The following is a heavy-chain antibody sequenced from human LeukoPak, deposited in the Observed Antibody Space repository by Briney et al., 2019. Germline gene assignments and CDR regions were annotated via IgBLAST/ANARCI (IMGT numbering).Heavy chain of an antibody. CDR3: ARRAPDGYVDY. CDR2: ISYSGST. CDR1: GGSITSYY. Sequence: SETLSLTCTVSGGSITSYYWSWIRQPPGKGLEWIVYISYSGSTKYNPSLKSRLTISVDSSKNQFSLGLSSVTAADTAVYYCARRAPDGYVDYWGQGTLVTVSS. D-gene: IGHD5-18*01. V-gene: IGHV4-59*08. J-gene: IGHJ4*02.